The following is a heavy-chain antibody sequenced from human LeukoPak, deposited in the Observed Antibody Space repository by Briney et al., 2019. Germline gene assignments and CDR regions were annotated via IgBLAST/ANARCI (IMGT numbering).Heavy chain of an antibody. CDR3: ARRGDGGRSFDY. V-gene: IGHV3-23*01. CDR1: GFTFSSYA. CDR2: ISGSGGST. J-gene: IGHJ4*02. Sequence: GGSLRLSCAASGFTFSSYAMSWVRQAPGKGLEWVSAISGSGGSTCYADSVKGRFTISRDNSKNTLYLQMNSLRAEDTAVYYWARRGDGGRSFDYWGQGTLVTVSS. D-gene: IGHD4-23*01.